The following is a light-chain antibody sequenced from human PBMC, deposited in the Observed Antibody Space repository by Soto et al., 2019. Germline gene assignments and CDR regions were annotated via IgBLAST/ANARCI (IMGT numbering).Light chain of an antibody. Sequence: QYVLTQPASVSGSPGQSITISCTGTSSDVGGYNYVSWYQQHPGKAPKLMIYEVSNRPSGVSNRFSGSKSGNTASLTISGLQPEDEADYYCSSYTSSSTYVFGTGTKVTV. CDR3: SSYTSSSTYV. CDR2: EVS. J-gene: IGLJ1*01. V-gene: IGLV2-14*01. CDR1: SSDVGGYNY.